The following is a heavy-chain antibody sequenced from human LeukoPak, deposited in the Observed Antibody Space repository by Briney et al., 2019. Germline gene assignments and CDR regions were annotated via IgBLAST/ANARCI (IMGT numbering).Heavy chain of an antibody. CDR3: ARVMGASWFFYLDV. CDR2: IFHRGIP. J-gene: IGHJ6*03. V-gene: IGHV4-4*02. D-gene: IGHD3-16*02. CDR1: GDSISNNW. Sequence: PSETLSLTCAVSGDSISNNWWSWVRQSPGKGLEWIGEIFHRGIPNYNPSLQSRVSMSIDKSNNQLSLRVNSVTAADTAVYYCARVMGASWFFYLDVWGKGTTVTVSS.